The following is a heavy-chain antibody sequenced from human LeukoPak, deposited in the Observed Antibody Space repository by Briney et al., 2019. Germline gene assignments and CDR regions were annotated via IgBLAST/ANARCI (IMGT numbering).Heavy chain of an antibody. V-gene: IGHV3-33*01. Sequence: GGSLRLSCAASGFTFSSYGMHWVRQAPGKGLEWVAVIWYDGSNKYYADSVKGRFTISRDNSKNTLYLQMNSLRAEDTAVYYCARDKARGIAAMDVWGQGTTVTVSS. CDR3: ARDKARGIAAMDV. D-gene: IGHD6-13*01. J-gene: IGHJ6*02. CDR1: GFTFSSYG. CDR2: IWYDGSNK.